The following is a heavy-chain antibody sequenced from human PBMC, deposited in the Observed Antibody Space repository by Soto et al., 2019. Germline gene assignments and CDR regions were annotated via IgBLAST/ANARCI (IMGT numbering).Heavy chain of an antibody. CDR3: AKDRRRSQQLPDY. CDR2: ISYDGSNK. V-gene: IGHV3-30*18. J-gene: IGHJ4*02. Sequence: QVQLVESGGGVVQPGRSLRLSCAASGFTFSSYGMHWVRQAPGKGLEWVAVISYDGSNKYYADSVKGRFTISRDNSKNTLYLQMNSLRAEDTAVYYCAKDRRRSQQLPDYWGQGTLVTVSS. CDR1: GFTFSSYG. D-gene: IGHD6-13*01.